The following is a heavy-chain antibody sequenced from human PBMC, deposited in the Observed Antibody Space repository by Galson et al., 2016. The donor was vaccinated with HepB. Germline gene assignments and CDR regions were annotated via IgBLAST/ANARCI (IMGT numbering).Heavy chain of an antibody. J-gene: IGHJ4*02. CDR1: GGSLSAYS. D-gene: IGHD3-22*01. CDR2: VSHKGVM. Sequence: ETLSLTCAVYGGSLSAYSWDWIRQSPGKGLEWIGEVSHKGVMNLSPSLKSRLTVSVDTAKNQFSLHLSSVTAADTAVYFCARRDLITKKFDYWGQGILVTVSS. CDR3: ARRDLITKKFDY. V-gene: IGHV4-34*01.